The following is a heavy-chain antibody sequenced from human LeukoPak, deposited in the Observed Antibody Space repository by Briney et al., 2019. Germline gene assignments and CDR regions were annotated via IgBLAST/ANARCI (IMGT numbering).Heavy chain of an antibody. CDR3: ARGVARTYYSDTSGYAAADY. CDR1: GESFSGYY. Sequence: SETLSLTCAVYGESFSGYYWSWIRQPPGKGLEWIGEINHSGSTNYNPSLKSRVTIPVDTSKNQFSLKLSSVTAADTAVYYCARGVARTYYSDTSGYAAADYWGQGTLVTVSS. J-gene: IGHJ4*02. CDR2: INHSGST. D-gene: IGHD3-22*01. V-gene: IGHV4-34*01.